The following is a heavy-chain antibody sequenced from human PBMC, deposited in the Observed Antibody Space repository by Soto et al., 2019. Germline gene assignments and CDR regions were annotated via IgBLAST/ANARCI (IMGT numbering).Heavy chain of an antibody. CDR2: IDPSDSYT. CDR3: ARRRRFYDFWSGHNYYGMDV. V-gene: IGHV5-10-1*01. CDR1: GYSFTSYW. J-gene: IGHJ6*01. Sequence: GESLKISCKGSGYSFTSYWISWVRQMPGKGLEWMGRIDPSDSYTNYSPSFQGHVTISADKSISTAYLQWSSLKASDTAMYYCARRRRFYDFWSGHNYYGMDVWGQGTTVTVSS. D-gene: IGHD3-3*01.